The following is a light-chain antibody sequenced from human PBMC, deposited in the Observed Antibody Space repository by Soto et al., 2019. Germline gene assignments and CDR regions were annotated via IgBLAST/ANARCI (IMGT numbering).Light chain of an antibody. J-gene: IGKJ1*01. CDR1: QSISSTY. CDR3: QQYFASSWT. Sequence: EIVLTQSPGTLSLSPGERATLSCRASQSISSTYLAWYRQKSGQAPRLLIYAASSRATGIQDRFSGSGSGTDFTLTISRLEPEDFAVYDCQQYFASSWTCGQGTRVEIK. V-gene: IGKV3-20*01. CDR2: AAS.